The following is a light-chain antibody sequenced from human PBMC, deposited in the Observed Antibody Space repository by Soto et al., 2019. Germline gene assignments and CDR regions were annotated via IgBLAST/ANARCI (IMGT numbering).Light chain of an antibody. Sequence: EILMTQSPSTLSASLGERATISCRASQGVSSNLAWYQQKPGQAPRLLIYAASTLPTGIPSRFSGSGSGTDFTLTISSLQSEDFATYYCQQLNNCPRTFGGGTKVEIK. V-gene: IGKV3-15*01. J-gene: IGKJ4*01. CDR1: QGVSSN. CDR2: AAS. CDR3: QQLNNCPRT.